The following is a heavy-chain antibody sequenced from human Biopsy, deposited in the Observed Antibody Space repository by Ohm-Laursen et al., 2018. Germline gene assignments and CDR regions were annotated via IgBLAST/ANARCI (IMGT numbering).Heavy chain of an antibody. CDR3: AKAGRGYLDY. V-gene: IGHV3-74*01. D-gene: IGHD5-12*01. CDR1: GFTFSSSW. J-gene: IGHJ4*02. CDR2: FNSDGTDT. Sequence: SLRLSCPASGFTFSSSWMHWVRHAPGKGLEWVSRFNSDGTDTTYADSVKGRFTISRDNAKNTLYLQMNSLRVEDTAVYYCAKAGRGYLDYWGQGTLVIVSS.